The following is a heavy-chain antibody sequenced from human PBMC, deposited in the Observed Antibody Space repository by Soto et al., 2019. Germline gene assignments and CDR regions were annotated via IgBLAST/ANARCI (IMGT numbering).Heavy chain of an antibody. CDR1: GGSISSGDYY. Sequence: PSETLSLTCTVSGGSISSGDYYWSWIRQPPGKGLEWIGYIYYSGSTYYNPSLKSRVTISVDTSKNQFSLKLSSVTAADTAVYYCARRMIVVVKSRGAPTYFDYWGQGTLVT. V-gene: IGHV4-30-4*01. CDR2: IYYSGST. J-gene: IGHJ4*02. CDR3: ARRMIVVVKSRGAPTYFDY. D-gene: IGHD3-22*01.